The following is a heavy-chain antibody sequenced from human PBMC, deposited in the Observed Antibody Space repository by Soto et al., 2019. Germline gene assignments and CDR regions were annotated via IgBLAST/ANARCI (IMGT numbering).Heavy chain of an antibody. CDR3: TTFPYYDYVWGSYTAFDI. Sequence: EVQLVESGGGLVKPGGSLRLSCAASGFTFSNAWMNWVRQAPGKGLEWVGRIKSKTDGGTTDYAAPVKGRFTISRDDSKNTLYLQMNSLKTEDTAVYYCTTFPYYDYVWGSYTAFDIWGQGTMVTVS. V-gene: IGHV3-15*07. CDR2: IKSKTDGGTT. D-gene: IGHD3-16*01. J-gene: IGHJ3*02. CDR1: GFTFSNAW.